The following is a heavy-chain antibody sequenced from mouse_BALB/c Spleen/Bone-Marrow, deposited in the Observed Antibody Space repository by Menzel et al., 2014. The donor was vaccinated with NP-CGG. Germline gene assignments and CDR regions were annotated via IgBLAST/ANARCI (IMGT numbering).Heavy chain of an antibody. CDR3: ALYYRYDTSDY. V-gene: IGHV1-7*01. CDR2: INPSTGYT. J-gene: IGHJ2*01. Sequence: VMLVESGAELAKPGASVKMSCKASGYTFTSYWMHWVKQRPGQGLEWIGYINPSTGYTAYNQNFKDKATLTADKSSSTAYMQLSSLTSEDSAVYYCALYYRYDTSDYWGQGTTPTVSS. CDR1: GYTFTSYW. D-gene: IGHD2-14*01.